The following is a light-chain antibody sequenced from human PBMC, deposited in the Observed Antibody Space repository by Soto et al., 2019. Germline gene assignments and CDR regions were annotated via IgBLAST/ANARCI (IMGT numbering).Light chain of an antibody. Sequence: QSALTQPASVSGSPGQSIAISCTGTTSDVGGYNYVSWYQQHPGKAPKLMIYDVTNRPSGVSDRFSGSKSGNTASLTISGLQAEDEGDYYCSSFTRSNTYVFGTVTKLTVL. CDR3: SSFTRSNTYV. CDR1: TSDVGGYNY. V-gene: IGLV2-14*03. CDR2: DVT. J-gene: IGLJ1*01.